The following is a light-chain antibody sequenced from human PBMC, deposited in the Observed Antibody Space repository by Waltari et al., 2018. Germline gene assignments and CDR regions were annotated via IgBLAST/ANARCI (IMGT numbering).Light chain of an antibody. J-gene: IGKJ1*01. CDR3: QHYDGVPPWT. CDR1: QSVSSN. V-gene: IGKV3-15*01. CDR2: GAS. Sequence: EIVMTQSPATLSVSPGERATLSCRASQSVSSNLAWYQHKPGQAPRLLIYGASTRATGIPARFSGSGSGTEFTLTISSLQSEDIATYYCQHYDGVPPWTFGQGTRVDFK.